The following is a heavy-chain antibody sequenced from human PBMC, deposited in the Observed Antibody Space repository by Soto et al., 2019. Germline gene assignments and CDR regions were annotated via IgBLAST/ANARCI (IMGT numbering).Heavy chain of an antibody. CDR3: ASDLTYCSSTSCYAGAFDI. CDR1: GFTFSDYY. Sequence: GGSLRLSCAASGFTFSDYYMSWIRQAPGKGLEWVSYISSSGSTIYYADSVKGRFTISRDNAKNSLYLQMNSLRAEDTAVYYCASDLTYCSSTSCYAGAFDIWGQGTMVTVSS. D-gene: IGHD2-2*01. CDR2: ISSSGSTI. V-gene: IGHV3-11*01. J-gene: IGHJ3*02.